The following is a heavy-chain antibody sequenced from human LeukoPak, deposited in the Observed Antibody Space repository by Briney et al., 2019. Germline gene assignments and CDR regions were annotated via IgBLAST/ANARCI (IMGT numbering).Heavy chain of an antibody. CDR3: ARFDRAVAGTSFDY. D-gene: IGHD6-19*01. CDR2: IIPILGIA. J-gene: IGHJ4*02. Sequence: SVKVSCKASGGTFSSYAISWVRQVPGQGLEWMGRIIPILGIANYAQKFQGRVTITADKSTSTAYMELSSLRSEDTAVYYSARFDRAVAGTSFDYWGQGTLVTVSS. CDR1: GGTFSSYA. V-gene: IGHV1-69*04.